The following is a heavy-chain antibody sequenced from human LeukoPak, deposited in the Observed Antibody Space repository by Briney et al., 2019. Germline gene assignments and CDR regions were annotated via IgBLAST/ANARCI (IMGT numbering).Heavy chain of an antibody. CDR3: ARDNYGDYPYYYYGMDV. D-gene: IGHD4-17*01. CDR1: GYTFTGYY. Sequence: GASVKVSCKASGYTFTGYYMHWVRQAPGQGLEWMGWINPNSGGTNYAQKFQGRVTMTRDTSISTAYMGLSRLRSDDTAVYYCARDNYGDYPYYYYGMDVWGQGTTVTVSS. V-gene: IGHV1-2*02. CDR2: INPNSGGT. J-gene: IGHJ6*02.